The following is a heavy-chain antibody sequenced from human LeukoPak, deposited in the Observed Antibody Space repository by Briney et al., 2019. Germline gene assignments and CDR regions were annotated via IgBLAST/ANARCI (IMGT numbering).Heavy chain of an antibody. CDR1: GYSFTSYW. CDR3: ARLQYYYDSSGYSNWFDP. V-gene: IGHV5-51*01. Sequence: GESLKISCKGSGYSFTSYWIGWVRQMPGKGLEWMGILYPGDSDTRYSPSFQGQVTISADKSISTAYLQWSSLKASDTAMYYCARLQYYYDSSGYSNWFDPWGQGTLVTVSS. CDR2: LYPGDSDT. J-gene: IGHJ5*02. D-gene: IGHD3-22*01.